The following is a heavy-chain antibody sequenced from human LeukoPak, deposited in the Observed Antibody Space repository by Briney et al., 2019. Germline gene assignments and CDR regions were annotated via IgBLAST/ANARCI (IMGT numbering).Heavy chain of an antibody. V-gene: IGHV3-21*01. D-gene: IGHD2-15*01. Sequence: GGSLRLSCAASGFTFSSYSMNWVRQAPGKGLEGVSSISSSSSYIYYADSVKGRFTISRDNAKNSLYLQMNSLRAEDTAVYYCAATRKGVVAATTHWGQGTLVTVSS. J-gene: IGHJ4*02. CDR2: ISSSSSYI. CDR3: AATRKGVVAATTH. CDR1: GFTFSSYS.